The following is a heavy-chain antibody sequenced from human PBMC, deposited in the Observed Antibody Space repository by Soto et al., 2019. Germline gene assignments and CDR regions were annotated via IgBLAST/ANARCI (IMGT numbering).Heavy chain of an antibody. CDR1: GGSISSGGYY. CDR2: IYYSGST. J-gene: IGHJ1*01. D-gene: IGHD4-17*01. Sequence: SETLSLTCTVSGGSISSGGYYWSWIRQHPGKGLEWIGYIYYSGSTYYNPSLKSRVTISVDTSKNQFSLKLSSVTAADTAVYYCARGSDYGGSKTSDAEYFQHWGQGTLVTVSS. V-gene: IGHV4-31*03. CDR3: ARGSDYGGSKTSDAEYFQH.